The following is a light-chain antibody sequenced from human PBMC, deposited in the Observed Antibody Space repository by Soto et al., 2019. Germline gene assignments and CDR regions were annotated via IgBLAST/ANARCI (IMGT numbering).Light chain of an antibody. V-gene: IGKV3-15*01. J-gene: IGKJ4*01. CDR3: QQYNNWPLT. CDR2: GAS. Sequence: EIVMTQSPATLSVSPGERATLSCRASQSVSSNLAWYQQKPGQAPRLLIYGASTRATGLPARFSGSGSGTEFTLTISSLQSEDFAVYSCQQYNNWPLTFGGGTKVEI. CDR1: QSVSSN.